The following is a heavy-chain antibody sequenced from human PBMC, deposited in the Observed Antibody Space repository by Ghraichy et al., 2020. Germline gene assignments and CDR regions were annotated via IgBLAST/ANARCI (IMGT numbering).Heavy chain of an antibody. V-gene: IGHV1-2*02. Sequence: ASGKVSCKASGYTFTGYYMHWVRQAPGQGLEWMGWINPNSGGTNYAQKFQGRVTMTRDTSISTAYMELSRLRSDDTAVYYCARVATTVTTLWYFDLWGRGTLVTVSS. CDR3: ARVATTVTTLWYFDL. D-gene: IGHD4-17*01. CDR1: GYTFTGYY. CDR2: INPNSGGT. J-gene: IGHJ2*01.